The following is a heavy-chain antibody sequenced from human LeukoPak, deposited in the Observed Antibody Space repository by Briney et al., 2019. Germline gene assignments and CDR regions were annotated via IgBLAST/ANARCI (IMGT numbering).Heavy chain of an antibody. D-gene: IGHD5-18*01. J-gene: IGHJ4*02. V-gene: IGHV1-3*01. CDR3: ARFPVDTAMPFDY. Sequence: GASVKVSCKASGYTFTSYAMHWVRQAPGQRLEWMGWINAGNGNTKYSQKFQGRVTITRDTSASTAYMELSSLRSEDTAVYYCARFPVDTAMPFDYWGQGTLVTVSS. CDR1: GYTFTSYA. CDR2: INAGNGNT.